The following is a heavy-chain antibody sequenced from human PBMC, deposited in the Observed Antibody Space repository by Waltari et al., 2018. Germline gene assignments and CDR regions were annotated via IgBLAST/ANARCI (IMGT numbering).Heavy chain of an antibody. J-gene: IGHJ6*02. CDR3: MRGDGV. CDR2: IYLSGST. CDR1: GGSITSTGYY. V-gene: IGHV4-39*07. Sequence: QLQLQGSGPGLVKPSETLSLTCAVSGGSITSTGYYWGWIRQSPGKGLEWIGTIYLSGSTYYNPSLKSRVTMSVDTSKNQFSLKVSFVTAADTAVYYCMRGDGVWGQGTTVTVSS.